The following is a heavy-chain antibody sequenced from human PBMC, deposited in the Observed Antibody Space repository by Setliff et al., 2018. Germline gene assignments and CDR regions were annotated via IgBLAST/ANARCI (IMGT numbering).Heavy chain of an antibody. J-gene: IGHJ6*02. CDR2: LYPNLVT. CDR1: GFNVRSSY. Sequence: GGSLRLSCAMTGFNVRSSYMNWVRQAPGKGLEWVSVLYPNLVTNYADSVKDRFTVSRDESKNMVYLQMNNLEVDDTAIYYCARGLCVGQSCYWPKAMDVWGQGATVT. CDR3: ARGLCVGQSCYWPKAMDV. V-gene: IGHV3-66*01. D-gene: IGHD2-15*01.